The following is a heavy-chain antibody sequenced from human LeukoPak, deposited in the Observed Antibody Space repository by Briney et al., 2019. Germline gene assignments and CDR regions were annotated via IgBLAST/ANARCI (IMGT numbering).Heavy chain of an antibody. CDR1: GFTFSSYA. J-gene: IGHJ4*02. V-gene: IGHV3-23*01. CDR3: AKDREQLWLLGYFDY. D-gene: IGHD5-18*01. Sequence: GGSLRLSCAASGFTFSSYAMSWVRQAPGNGLDWVSAISGSGGSTYYADSVKGRFTISRDNSKNTLYLQMNSLRAEDTAVYYCAKDREQLWLLGYFDYWGQGTLVTVSS. CDR2: ISGSGGST.